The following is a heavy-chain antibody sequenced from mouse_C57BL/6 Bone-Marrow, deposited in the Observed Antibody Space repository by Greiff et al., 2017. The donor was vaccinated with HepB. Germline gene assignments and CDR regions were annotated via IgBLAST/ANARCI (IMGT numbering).Heavy chain of an antibody. CDR2: ISNGGGST. Sequence: EVQLVESGGGLVQPGGSLKLSCAASGFTFSDYYMYWVRQTPEKRLEWVAYISNGGGSTYYPDTVKGRFTISRDNAKNTLYLQMSRLKSEDTAMYYCARRYDYDEENWGQGTSVTVSS. V-gene: IGHV5-12*01. J-gene: IGHJ4*01. CDR3: ARRYDYDEEN. CDR1: GFTFSDYY. D-gene: IGHD2-4*01.